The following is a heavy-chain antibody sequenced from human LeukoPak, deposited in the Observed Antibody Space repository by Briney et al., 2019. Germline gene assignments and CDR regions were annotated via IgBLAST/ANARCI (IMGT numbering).Heavy chain of an antibody. CDR2: IYYSGNT. J-gene: IGHJ3*02. V-gene: IGHV4-39*07. CDR3: ARRGIAVAGIGAFDI. CDR1: GGSITSTGYY. Sequence: SETLSLTCTVSGGSITSTGYYWGWIRQPPGKELEWIGIIYYSGNTYYNPSLKSRVTISVDTSKNQFSLKLSSVTAADTAVYYCARRGIAVAGIGAFDIWGQGTMVTVSS. D-gene: IGHD6-19*01.